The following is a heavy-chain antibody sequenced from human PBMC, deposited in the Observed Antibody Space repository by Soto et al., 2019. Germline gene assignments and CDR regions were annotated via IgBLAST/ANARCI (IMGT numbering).Heavy chain of an antibody. J-gene: IGHJ3*02. CDR3: ARVDGITGTPRAMGDAFDI. V-gene: IGHV1-8*01. D-gene: IGHD1-20*01. Sequence: VASVKVSCKASGYTFTSYDINWVRQATGQGLEWMGWMNPNSGNTGYAQKFQGRVTMTRNTSISTAYMELSSLRSEDTAVYYCARVDGITGTPRAMGDAFDIWGQGTMVTVSS. CDR1: GYTFTSYD. CDR2: MNPNSGNT.